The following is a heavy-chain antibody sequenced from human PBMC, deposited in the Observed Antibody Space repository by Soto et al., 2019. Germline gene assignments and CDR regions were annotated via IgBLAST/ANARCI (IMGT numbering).Heavy chain of an antibody. CDR2: INPGGTIT. D-gene: IGHD2-8*01. J-gene: IGHJ4*02. CDR3: ARVPIGKYGVCNY. Sequence: EEQLVESGGGLVQPGGSLRLSCAASGFTFSSYWMHWVRQAPGKGLVWVSRINPGGTITDYADSVKGRFTISRDNAKNTVYLQANSLRGDDTAEYFCARVPIGKYGVCNYWGQGTLVTVSS. V-gene: IGHV3-74*01. CDR1: GFTFSSYW.